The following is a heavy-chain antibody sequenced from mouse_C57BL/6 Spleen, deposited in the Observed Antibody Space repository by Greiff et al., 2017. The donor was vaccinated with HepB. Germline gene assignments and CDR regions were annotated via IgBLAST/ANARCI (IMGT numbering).Heavy chain of an antibody. D-gene: IGHD2-2*01. Sequence: VKLQESGAELVRPGASVTLSCKASGYTFTDYEMHWVKQTPVHGLEWIGAIDPETGGTAYNQKFKGKAILTADKSSSTAYMELRSLTSEDSAVYYCTRGYDAFYWYFDVWGTGTTVTVSS. V-gene: IGHV1-15*01. CDR1: GYTFTDYE. CDR3: TRGYDAFYWYFDV. J-gene: IGHJ1*03. CDR2: IDPETGGT.